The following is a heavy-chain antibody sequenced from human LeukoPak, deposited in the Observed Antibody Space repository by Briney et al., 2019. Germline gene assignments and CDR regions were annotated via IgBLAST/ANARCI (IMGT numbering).Heavy chain of an antibody. CDR3: ARLSIAALSSPDY. CDR1: GDSISSHF. D-gene: IGHD6-6*01. V-gene: IGHV4-59*11. J-gene: IGHJ4*02. CDR2: IYYSGST. Sequence: SETLSLTCTVSGDSISSHFWSWIRQPPGKGLEWIGYIYYSGSTNYNPSLKSRVTMSVDTSKNQFSLKLRSVTAADTAVYSCARLSIAALSSPDYWGQGTLVTVSS.